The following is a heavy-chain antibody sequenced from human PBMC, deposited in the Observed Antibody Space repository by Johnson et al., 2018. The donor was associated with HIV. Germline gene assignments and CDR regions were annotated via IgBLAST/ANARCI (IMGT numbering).Heavy chain of an antibody. CDR1: GFTFSSYG. D-gene: IGHD6-13*01. CDR2: IRYDGSDK. J-gene: IGHJ3*02. CDR3: AKGGSSGWYLEI. Sequence: QVQLVESGGGVVQPGRSLRLSCAASGFTFSSYGMHWVRQGSGKGLEWVAVIRYDGSDKYYADSVKGRFTISRDNSKNTLYLQMNSLRAEDTAMYYCAKGGSSGWYLEIWGQGTMVTVSS. V-gene: IGHV3-33*06.